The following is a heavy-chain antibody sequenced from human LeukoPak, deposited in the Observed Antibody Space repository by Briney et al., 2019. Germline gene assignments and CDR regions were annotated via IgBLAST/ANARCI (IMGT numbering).Heavy chain of an antibody. D-gene: IGHD1-26*01. CDR1: SKTFTSNG. CDR2: ISTYSDNT. J-gene: IGHJ4*02. Sequence: ASVKVSCQASSKTFTSNGISWVRRAPGQGLEWMGWISTYSDNTKYAQNLQGRITMTTDTSTSTAYMELRSLRSDDTAVYYCAGVGANSAYGPIDYWGPGTLITVSS. V-gene: IGHV1-18*01. CDR3: AGVGANSAYGPIDY.